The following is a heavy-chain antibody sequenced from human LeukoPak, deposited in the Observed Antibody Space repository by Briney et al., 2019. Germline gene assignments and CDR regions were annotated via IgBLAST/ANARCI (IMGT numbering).Heavy chain of an antibody. CDR3: ARRLGYSGYDSNYYYYYGMDV. CDR1: GGTFSSYA. V-gene: IGHV1-69*05. Sequence: ASVAVSCKASGGTFSSYAISWVRQAPGQGLEWMGGIIPIFGTANYAQKFQGRVTITTDESTSTAYMELSSLRSEDTAVYYCARRLGYSGYDSNYYYYYGMDVWGQGTTVTVSS. CDR2: IIPIFGTA. D-gene: IGHD5-12*01. J-gene: IGHJ6*02.